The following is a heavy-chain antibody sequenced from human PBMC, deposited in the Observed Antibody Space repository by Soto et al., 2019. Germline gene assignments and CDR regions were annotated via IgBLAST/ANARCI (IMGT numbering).Heavy chain of an antibody. Sequence: QVQLLQSGPGLVKPSGTLSLTCAVSGGSVSSTNWWTGVRQSPGEGMEWIGEIYHSGTATYNPSLRGRVPISGAKPNTKCSLKMRYMTVAATAVYYCGTLTPRIELALPPFTTWGQGTLVAVSS. CDR2: IYHSGTA. CDR1: GGSVSSTNW. J-gene: IGHJ4*02. V-gene: IGHV4-4*02. CDR3: GTLTPRIELALPPFTT. D-gene: IGHD3-3*02.